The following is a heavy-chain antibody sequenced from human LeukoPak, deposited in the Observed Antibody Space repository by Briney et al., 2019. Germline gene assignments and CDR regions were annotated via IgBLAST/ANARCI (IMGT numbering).Heavy chain of an antibody. V-gene: IGHV3-30*04. D-gene: IGHD6-13*01. CDR1: GFSFSSYA. Sequence: GGSLRLSCAASGFSFSSYAVHWVRQAPGKGLEWVAVISNDGTDKYYADSVKGRFTVSRDNSQNTLYLPMNSLRGEDTAVYYCARGSSSWLSYFDYCGQGTLVTVSS. CDR3: ARGSSSWLSYFDY. CDR2: ISNDGTDK. J-gene: IGHJ4*02.